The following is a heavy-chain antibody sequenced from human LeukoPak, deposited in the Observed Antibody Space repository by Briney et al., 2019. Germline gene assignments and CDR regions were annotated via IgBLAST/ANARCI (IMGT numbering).Heavy chain of an antibody. CDR2: ISAYNGNT. V-gene: IGHV1-18*01. Sequence: ASVKVSCKASGYTFTSYSISWVRQAPGQGLEWMGWISAYNGNTNYAQKLQGRVTMTTDTSTSTAYMELRSLRSDDTAVYYCARVNPAPFRTTVVREFDYWGQGTLVTVSS. CDR3: ARVNPAPFRTTVVREFDY. D-gene: IGHD4-23*01. J-gene: IGHJ4*02. CDR1: GYTFTSYS.